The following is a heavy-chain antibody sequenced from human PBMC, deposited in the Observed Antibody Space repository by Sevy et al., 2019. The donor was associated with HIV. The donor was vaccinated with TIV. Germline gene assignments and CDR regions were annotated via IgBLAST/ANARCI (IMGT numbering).Heavy chain of an antibody. J-gene: IGHJ3*02. Sequence: ASVKVSCKTSGYTFTSYYMHWVRQAPGQGLEWMGIINPSGGSTSYAQKFQGRVTMTRDTSTSTVYMELSSLRSEDTAVYYCARDPPGIAAAGRYSGSVGAGTDDAFDIWGQGTMVTVSS. CDR1: GYTFTSYY. CDR2: INPSGGST. CDR3: ARDPPGIAAAGRYSGSVGAGTDDAFDI. D-gene: IGHD6-13*01. V-gene: IGHV1-46*01.